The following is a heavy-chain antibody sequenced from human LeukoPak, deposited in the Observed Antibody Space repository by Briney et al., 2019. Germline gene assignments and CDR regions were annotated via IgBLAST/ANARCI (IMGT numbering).Heavy chain of an antibody. CDR1: GGTFSSYA. V-gene: IGHV1-69*13. J-gene: IGHJ6*03. CDR3: ARSVPVAILDYYYYYMDV. D-gene: IGHD2-2*02. Sequence: ASVKVSCKASGGTFSSYAISWVRQAPGQGLEWMGGIIPIFGTANYAQKFQGRVTITADESTSTAYMELSSLRSEDTAVYYCARSVPVAILDYYYYYMDVWGKGTTVTVSS. CDR2: IIPIFGTA.